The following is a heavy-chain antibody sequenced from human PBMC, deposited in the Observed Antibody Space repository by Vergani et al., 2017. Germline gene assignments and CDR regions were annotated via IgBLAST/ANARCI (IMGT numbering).Heavy chain of an antibody. Sequence: QVQLQESGPGLVKPSETLSLTCTVSGGSISSYYWSWIRQSPGKGLEWIGYIYSTGRTNYNPSLTSRVTMSVDTSKNQFSLKLRSVTAADTAVYFCARVMYRDEASTGYRLEGMDIWGQGTTVTISS. V-gene: IGHV4-59*13. J-gene: IGHJ6*02. D-gene: IGHD3-9*01. CDR1: GGSISSYY. CDR3: ARVMYRDEASTGYRLEGMDI. CDR2: IYSTGRT.